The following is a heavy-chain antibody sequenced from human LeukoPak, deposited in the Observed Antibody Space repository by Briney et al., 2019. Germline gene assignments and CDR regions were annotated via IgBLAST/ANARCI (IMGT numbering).Heavy chain of an antibody. V-gene: IGHV3-23*03. CDR2: IYNSGSKT. CDR3: SKDVVPDSGWDLDY. J-gene: IGHJ4*02. CDR1: CFSFSTYS. D-gene: IGHD6-19*01. Sequence: GGSLRLSCTSSCFSFSTYSITSVRQGPGRGLEWVSSIYNSGSKTFYADSVNDRFTISIDNSKNTLYLQMNSMTAEDTAIYYCSKDVVPDSGWDLDYWGQGTLVTVSS.